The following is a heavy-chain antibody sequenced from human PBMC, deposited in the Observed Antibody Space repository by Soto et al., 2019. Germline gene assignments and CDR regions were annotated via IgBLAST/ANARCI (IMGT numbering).Heavy chain of an antibody. V-gene: IGHV3-66*01. D-gene: IGHD3-16*01. J-gene: IGHJ6*03. CDR1: GFTVSDNY. CDR2: IYSGGST. Sequence: EVQLVESGGGLVQPGGSLRLSCTASGFTVSDNYMSWVRQAAGKGLEWVSVIYSGGSTYYADSVEGRFTISRDISKNILYLKMTSRRAEERAVYYWGRPRVGGLMDVW. CDR3: GRPRVGGLMDV.